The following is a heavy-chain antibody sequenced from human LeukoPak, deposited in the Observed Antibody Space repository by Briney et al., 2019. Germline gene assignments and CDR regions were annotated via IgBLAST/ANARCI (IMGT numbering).Heavy chain of an antibody. Sequence: ASVKVSCKASGYTFTTYGISWVRQAPGQRLEWMGWISAYNGNTNYAQQFQDGVTMSTDTSMSTAYMELRSLRSDDTAVYYCARDLIAVRPGWFDPWGQGSLVTVSS. D-gene: IGHD6-6*01. V-gene: IGHV1-18*01. CDR1: GYTFTTYG. J-gene: IGHJ5*02. CDR3: ARDLIAVRPGWFDP. CDR2: ISAYNGNT.